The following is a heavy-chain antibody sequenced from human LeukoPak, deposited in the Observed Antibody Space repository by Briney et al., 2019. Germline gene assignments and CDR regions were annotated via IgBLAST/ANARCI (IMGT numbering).Heavy chain of an antibody. D-gene: IGHD3-9*01. CDR3: ASGTDWIFDY. Sequence: PGGSLRLSCAASGFTFSTHWMIWVRQAPGKGLEWVANIKQDGSEKQYVDSVKGRFTISRDNAKNSLYLQMNSLRAEDTAVYYCASGTDWIFDYWGQGTLVTVSS. CDR1: GFTFSTHW. J-gene: IGHJ4*02. CDR2: IKQDGSEK. V-gene: IGHV3-7*01.